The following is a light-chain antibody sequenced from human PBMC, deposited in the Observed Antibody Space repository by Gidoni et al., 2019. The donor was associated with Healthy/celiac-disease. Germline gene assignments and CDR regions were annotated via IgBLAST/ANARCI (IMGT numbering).Light chain of an antibody. J-gene: IGKJ1*01. Sequence: SQSISSYLNWYQQKPGKAPKLLIYAASSLQSGVPSRFSGSGSGTDFTLTISSLQPEDFATYYWQQSYSTSWTFGQGTKVEIK. CDR3: QQSYSTSWT. V-gene: IGKV1-39*01. CDR2: AAS. CDR1: QSISSY.